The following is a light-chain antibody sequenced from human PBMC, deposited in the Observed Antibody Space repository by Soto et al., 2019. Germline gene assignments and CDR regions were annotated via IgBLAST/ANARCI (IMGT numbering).Light chain of an antibody. CDR3: QQSYITPRT. CDR2: AAS. CDR1: LSISSS. V-gene: IGKV1-39*01. Sequence: DIRMTQSPSSQSVSVGDRITITCRASLSISSSLNWYQQKPGKAPRLLIYAASRLQSGAPSRFSGSGSGTDFTLTITSLQPEDFATYYCQQSYITPRTFGQGTKVDIK. J-gene: IGKJ1*01.